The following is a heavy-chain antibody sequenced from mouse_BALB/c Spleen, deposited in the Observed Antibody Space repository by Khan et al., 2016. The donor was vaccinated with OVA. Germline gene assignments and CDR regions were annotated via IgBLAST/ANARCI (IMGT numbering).Heavy chain of an antibody. J-gene: IGHJ4*01. Sequence: DLVKPGASVKLSCRASGYTFTSYWINWIKQRPGQGLEWIGRIAPGSGSTSYNEMFKGKAILPVDTSSSTAYIQFSSLSSADSAVCCWARANYYGSGLYAMDYWGQGTSVTVSS. V-gene: IGHV1S41*01. CDR2: IAPGSGST. D-gene: IGHD1-1*01. CDR1: GYTFTSYW. CDR3: ARANYYGSGLYAMDY.